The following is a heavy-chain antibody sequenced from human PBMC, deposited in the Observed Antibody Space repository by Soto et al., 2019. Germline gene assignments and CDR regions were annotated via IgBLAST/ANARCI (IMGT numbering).Heavy chain of an antibody. CDR2: TYYRSKWYY. CDR3: VRERKQWPVQAHFDS. Sequence: PSQTLSLTCAISGDSVSSDSAGWNWIRQSPSRGLEWLGRTYYRSKWYYDYAVSVKSRITINADTSQNQFSLQLNSVTPEDTAVYYCVRERKQWPVQAHFDSWAQGTLVTVSS. CDR1: GDSVSSDSAG. D-gene: IGHD6-19*01. J-gene: IGHJ4*02. V-gene: IGHV6-1*01.